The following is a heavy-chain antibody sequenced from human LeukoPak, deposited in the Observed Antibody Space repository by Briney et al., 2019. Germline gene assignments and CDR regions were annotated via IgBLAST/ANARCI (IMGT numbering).Heavy chain of an antibody. CDR1: GYTFTSYG. J-gene: IGHJ4*02. D-gene: IGHD2-15*01. CDR3: AREYCSGGSCSFDY. V-gene: IGHV1-18*04. CDR2: ISAYNGNT. Sequence: ASVKVSCKASGYTFTSYGISWVRQAPGQGLEWMGWISAYNGNTNYAQKLQGRVTMTIDTSTSTAYMELRSLRSDDTAVYYCAREYCSGGSCSFDYWGQGTLVTVSS.